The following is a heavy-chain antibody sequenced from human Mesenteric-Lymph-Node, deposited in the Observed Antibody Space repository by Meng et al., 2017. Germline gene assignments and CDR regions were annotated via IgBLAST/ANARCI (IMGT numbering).Heavy chain of an antibody. CDR2: IIPILGIA. CDR1: GGTFSSYT. Sequence: SVKVSCKASGGTFSSYTISWVRQAPGQGLEWMGRIIPILGIANYAQKFQGRVTITADKSTSTAYMELSSLRSEDTAVYYCARDYDILTGYYKGFDYWGQGTLVTVSS. D-gene: IGHD3-9*01. J-gene: IGHJ4*02. CDR3: ARDYDILTGYYKGFDY. V-gene: IGHV1-69*04.